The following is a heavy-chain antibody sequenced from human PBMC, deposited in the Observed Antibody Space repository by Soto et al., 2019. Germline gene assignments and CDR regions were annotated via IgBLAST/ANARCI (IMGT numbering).Heavy chain of an antibody. Sequence: PSETLSLTCNVSGVSMRDNHWSWIRQAPGKGLEWVGYVHFSGSTTYNPSLAQRLTISLDMSKSQVYLQLTSVTAADTAVYYCARFGAAAARDDNRGHGTLVTVSS. CDR2: VHFSGST. CDR3: ARFGAAAARDDN. D-gene: IGHD6-13*01. CDR1: GVSMRDNH. V-gene: IGHV4-59*01. J-gene: IGHJ4*01.